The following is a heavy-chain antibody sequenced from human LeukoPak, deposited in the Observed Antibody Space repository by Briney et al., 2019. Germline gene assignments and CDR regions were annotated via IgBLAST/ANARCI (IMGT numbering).Heavy chain of an antibody. CDR2: ISSSSSYI. D-gene: IGHD6-6*01. CDR1: GFTFSSYW. V-gene: IGHV3-21*01. J-gene: IGHJ5*02. Sequence: GGSLRLSCAASGFTFSSYWMHWVRQAPGKGLEWVSSISSSSSYIYYADSVKGRFTISRDNAKNSLYLQMNSLRAEDTAVYYCARSIAARELNWFDPWGQGTLVTVSS. CDR3: ARSIAARELNWFDP.